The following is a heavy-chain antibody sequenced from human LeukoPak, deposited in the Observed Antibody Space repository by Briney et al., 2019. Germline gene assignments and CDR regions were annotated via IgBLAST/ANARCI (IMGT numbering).Heavy chain of an antibody. CDR1: GLTVNNNY. V-gene: IGHV3-66*04. Sequence: PGGSLRLSCAASGLTVNNNYMSWVRQAPGKWLEWLSVLYSGGNSNYADSVKARFTISRDNSKNTLYLQMNSLRAEDTAVYYCVRHFYDSSGYYHGGFDAWGQGTLVTVSS. CDR2: LYSGGNS. J-gene: IGHJ4*02. D-gene: IGHD3-22*01. CDR3: VRHFYDSSGYYHGGFDA.